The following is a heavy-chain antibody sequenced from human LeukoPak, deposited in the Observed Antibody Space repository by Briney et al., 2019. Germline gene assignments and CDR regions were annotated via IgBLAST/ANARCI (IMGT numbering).Heavy chain of an antibody. J-gene: IGHJ5*02. CDR1: GFTFSSYW. CDR3: ARDRRITIFGVVTDNWFDP. Sequence: GGSLRLSCAASGFTFSSYWMHWVRHAPGKGLVWVSRINSDGRNTSYADSVKGRFTISRDNAKNTLYLQMNSLRAEVTAVYYCARDRRITIFGVVTDNWFDPWGQGTLVTVSS. V-gene: IGHV3-74*01. D-gene: IGHD3-3*01. CDR2: INSDGRNT.